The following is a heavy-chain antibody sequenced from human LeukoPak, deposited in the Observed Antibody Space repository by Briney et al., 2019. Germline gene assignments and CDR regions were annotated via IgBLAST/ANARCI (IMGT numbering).Heavy chain of an antibody. Sequence: SETLSLTCTVSGGSICSSSSYWSWIRQPPGKGLEWIGYIFYSGSTNYNPSLKSRVTISVDTSKNQFSLKLNSVTAADTAVYYCARVDNIAAVDYWGQGTLVTVSS. J-gene: IGHJ4*02. V-gene: IGHV4-61*01. CDR2: IFYSGST. CDR1: GGSICSSSSY. CDR3: ARVDNIAAVDY. D-gene: IGHD6-13*01.